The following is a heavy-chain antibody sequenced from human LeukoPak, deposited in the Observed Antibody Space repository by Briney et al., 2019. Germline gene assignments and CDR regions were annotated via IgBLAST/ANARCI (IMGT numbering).Heavy chain of an antibody. CDR1: GGTFSSYA. CDR3: ARVMEHDFWSGPNDGNYYYGMDV. CDR2: IIPIFGTA. D-gene: IGHD3-3*01. J-gene: IGHJ6*02. Sequence: SVKVSCKASGGTFSSYAISWVRQAPGQGLEWMGGIIPIFGTANYAQKFQGRVTITADESTSTAYMELSSLRSEDTAVYYCARVMEHDFWSGPNDGNYYYGMDVWGQGTTVTVSS. V-gene: IGHV1-69*13.